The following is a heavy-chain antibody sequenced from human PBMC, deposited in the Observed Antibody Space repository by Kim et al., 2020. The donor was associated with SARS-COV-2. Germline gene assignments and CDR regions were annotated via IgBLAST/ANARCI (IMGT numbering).Heavy chain of an antibody. V-gene: IGHV3-23*01. CDR3: AKIDVAGAEYFQH. CDR2: ISGSGPST. D-gene: IGHD6-19*01. J-gene: IGHJ1*01. Sequence: GGSLRLSCAASGFTFSSYAMSWVRQAPGKGLEWVCVISGSGPSTNYAYSVKGRFTISRDNSKNTLSLQMNSLRAEDTAVYYCAKIDVAGAEYFQHWGQGTLVTVSS. CDR1: GFTFSSYA.